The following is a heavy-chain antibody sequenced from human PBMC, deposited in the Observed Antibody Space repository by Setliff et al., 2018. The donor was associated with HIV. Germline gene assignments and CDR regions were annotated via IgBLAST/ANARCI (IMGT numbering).Heavy chain of an antibody. CDR1: GYMILGYK. CDR3: ARPRVFDSFDV. CDR2: ISPDNGAA. J-gene: IGHJ3*01. Sequence: ASVKVSCKAIGYMILGYKMSWVRQAPGQGLEWIGRISPDNGAAEYAPKFQGRVRMTLDTSISTAYLEIPRLTSDYAAVYYCARPRVFDSFDVWGQGTLVTVS. V-gene: IGHV1-2*06.